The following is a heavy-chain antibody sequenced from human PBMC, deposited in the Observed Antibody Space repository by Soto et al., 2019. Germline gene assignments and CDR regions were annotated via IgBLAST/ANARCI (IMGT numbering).Heavy chain of an antibody. CDR1: GYPVTAYY. D-gene: IGHD3-3*01. J-gene: IGHJ3*02. CDR3: ARGGGVGVAGSAAFDM. CDR2: INPATGAA. Sequence: QLHLVQSGAVVKKPGASVTVSCSASGYPVTAYYMHWVRQAPGRGLEWMGGINPATGAAKYTQTFQGRVTMTRDTSPSTGFMEPSGLTSEDTAVFYCARGGGVGVAGSAAFDMWGQGTLVTVSS. V-gene: IGHV1-2*02.